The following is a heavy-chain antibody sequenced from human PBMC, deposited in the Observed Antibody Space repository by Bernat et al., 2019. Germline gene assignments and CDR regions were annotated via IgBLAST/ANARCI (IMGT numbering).Heavy chain of an antibody. V-gene: IGHV3-33*01. D-gene: IGHD1-14*01. CDR3: ARDSNRWYLDY. CDR1: GFTFSTYG. J-gene: IGHJ4*02. Sequence: QVQLVESGGGVVQPGRSLRLSCAASGFTFSTYGMHWVRQAPGKGLEWVALIWYDGSNKYYADSVKGRFTISRDNSKNTLYLQMNSLRAEDTAVYYCARDSNRWYLDYWGQGTLVTVSS. CDR2: IWYDGSNK.